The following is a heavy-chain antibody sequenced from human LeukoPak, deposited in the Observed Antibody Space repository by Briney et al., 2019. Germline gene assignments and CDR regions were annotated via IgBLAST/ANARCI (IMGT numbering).Heavy chain of an antibody. CDR3: AKRDGDYVAAFDY. V-gene: IGHV3-23*01. CDR1: GFTFSSYA. J-gene: IGHJ4*02. Sequence: GGSLRLSCAAPGFTFSSYAMSWVRQAPGKGLEWVSAISGSGGSTYYADSVKGRFTISRDNSKNTLYLQMNSLRAEDTAVYYCAKRDGDYVAAFDYRGQGTLVTVSS. D-gene: IGHD4-17*01. CDR2: ISGSGGST.